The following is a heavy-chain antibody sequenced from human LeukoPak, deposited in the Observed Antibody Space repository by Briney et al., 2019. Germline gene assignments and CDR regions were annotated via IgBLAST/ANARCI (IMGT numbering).Heavy chain of an antibody. CDR3: ARGELLAYFDY. CDR2: IYYGGST. Sequence: PSETLSLTCTVSGGSISSYYWSWIRQPPGQGLEWIGYIYYGGSTNYNPSLKSRVTISVDTSKNQFSLKLSSVTAADTAVYYCARGELLAYFDYWGQGTLVTVSS. D-gene: IGHD3-10*01. CDR1: GGSISSYY. V-gene: IGHV4-59*01. J-gene: IGHJ4*02.